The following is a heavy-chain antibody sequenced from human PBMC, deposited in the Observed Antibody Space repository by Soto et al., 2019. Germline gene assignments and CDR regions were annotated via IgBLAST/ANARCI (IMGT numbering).Heavy chain of an antibody. Sequence: PSETLSLTCTVSGGSISSSSYYWGWIRQSPGMGLEWIGAIYYTGTTYYNPPLQSRATISVDTSKNQFSLKMSSVTAADTAVYFCARQAGAFGYYMDAWGKGPTVTVSS. J-gene: IGHJ6*03. CDR3: ARQAGAFGYYMDA. CDR1: GGSISSSSYY. CDR2: IYYTGTT. V-gene: IGHV4-39*01. D-gene: IGHD3-16*01.